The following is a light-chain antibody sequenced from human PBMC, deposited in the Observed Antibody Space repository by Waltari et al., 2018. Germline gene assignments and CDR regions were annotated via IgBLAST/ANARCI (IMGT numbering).Light chain of an antibody. CDR3: HSYDNTNEV. J-gene: IGLJ2*01. V-gene: IGLV6-57*03. Sequence: NFILTQPHSVSESPGKMVTITCTRSSGSIASDDVQWFQQRPGSAPTTIIYENNLRPSGVPNRVSGSIDTSSNSASLTISGLRTEDEADYHCHSYDNTNEVFGGGTTLTVL. CDR2: ENN. CDR1: SGSIASDD.